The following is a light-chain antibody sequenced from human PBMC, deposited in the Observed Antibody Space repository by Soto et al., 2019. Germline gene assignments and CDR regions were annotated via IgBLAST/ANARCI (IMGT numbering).Light chain of an antibody. V-gene: IGKV1-39*01. CDR1: QSILKY. J-gene: IGKJ3*01. Sequence: DIQMTRSPSSLSASVGDRVTITCRASQSILKYLNWYQQKPGKAPKLLIYAASTLQSGVPSRFSGRGCYKEVTVTIISLQPEDFATYYCQQSHSTQFIIVPWTKVDIK. CDR2: AAS. CDR3: QQSHSTQFI.